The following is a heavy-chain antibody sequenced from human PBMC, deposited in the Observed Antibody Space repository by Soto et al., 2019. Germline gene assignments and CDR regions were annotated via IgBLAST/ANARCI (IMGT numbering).Heavy chain of an antibody. D-gene: IGHD2-2*01. Sequence: VQLVESGGGLVKPGGSLRLSCAASGFTFSDYYMSWIRQAPGKGLEWVSYISSSSSYTNYADSVKGRFTISRDNAKNSLYLQMNSLRAEDTAVYYCARDLGEYCSSTSCSRPYYYGMDVWGQGTTVTVSS. J-gene: IGHJ6*02. CDR2: ISSSSSYT. V-gene: IGHV3-11*06. CDR1: GFTFSDYY. CDR3: ARDLGEYCSSTSCSRPYYYGMDV.